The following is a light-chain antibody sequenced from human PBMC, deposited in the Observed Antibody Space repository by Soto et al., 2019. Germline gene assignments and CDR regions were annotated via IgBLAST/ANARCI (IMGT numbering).Light chain of an antibody. CDR3: CSYAGSDTLV. J-gene: IGLJ2*01. CDR1: SSDVGGYNY. CDR2: DVS. V-gene: IGLV2-11*01. Sequence: QSVLTQPRSVSGSPGQSVTISCTGTSSDVGGYNYVSWYQQHPGKAPKFMIYDVSERPSGVPDRFSGSKSGNTASLTISGLQAEDEADYYCCSYAGSDTLVFGGGTKLTVL.